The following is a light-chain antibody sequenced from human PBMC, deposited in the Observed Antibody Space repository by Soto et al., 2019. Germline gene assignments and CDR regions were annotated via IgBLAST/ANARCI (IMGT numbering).Light chain of an antibody. CDR2: RDN. V-gene: IGLV1-44*01. Sequence: QAVVTQSPSASGTPGQTVTISCSGSSSNIGSSFVNWYQHVPGTAPKLLIYRDNERLSGFPDRFSASKSVTSASLVISGLQSEDEADYYCSSWEVSLNGVVFGGGTKVTVL. CDR3: SSWEVSLNGVV. CDR1: SSNIGSSF. J-gene: IGLJ2*01.